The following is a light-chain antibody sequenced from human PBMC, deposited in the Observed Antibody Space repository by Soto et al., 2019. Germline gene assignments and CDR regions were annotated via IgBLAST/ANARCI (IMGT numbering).Light chain of an antibody. CDR2: GND. Sequence: QSVLTQPPSVSGAPGQRVTISCTGSSSNIGAGYYVHWYQQLPGIAPKLLIYGNDNRPSGVPDRFSCSKSGTSASLAITGVQGEDEADYYCQSYDSGLSGVVFGGGTKLTVL. J-gene: IGLJ2*01. CDR1: SSNIGAGYY. V-gene: IGLV1-40*01. CDR3: QSYDSGLSGVV.